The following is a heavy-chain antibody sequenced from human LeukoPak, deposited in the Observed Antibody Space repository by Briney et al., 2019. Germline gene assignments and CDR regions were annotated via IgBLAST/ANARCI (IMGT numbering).Heavy chain of an antibody. V-gene: IGHV3-15*01. D-gene: IGHD3-3*01. J-gene: IGHJ5*02. CDR2: IKSKTDGGTT. CDR3: TTHGDFWSGYYAPIPWFDP. CDR1: GFTFSNAW. Sequence: GGSLRLSCAASGFTFSNAWMSWVRQAPGKGLEWVGRIKSKTDGGTTDYAAPVKGRFTISRDDSKNTLYLQMNSLKTEVTAVYYCTTHGDFWSGYYAPIPWFDPWGQGTLVTVSS.